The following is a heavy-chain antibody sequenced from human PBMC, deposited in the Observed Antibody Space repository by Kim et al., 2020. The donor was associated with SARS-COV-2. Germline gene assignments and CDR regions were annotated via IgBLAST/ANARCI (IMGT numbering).Heavy chain of an antibody. V-gene: IGHV1-18*01. Sequence: ASVKVSCKASGYTFTSYGISWVRQAPGQGLEWMGWISAYNGNTNYAQKLQGRVTMTTDTSTSTAYMELRRLRSDETAVYYCARLFGGSNNYYYYMDVWGKGTTVTVSS. D-gene: IGHD3-16*01. J-gene: IGHJ6*03. CDR3: ARLFGGSNNYYYYMDV. CDR1: GYTFTSYG. CDR2: ISAYNGNT.